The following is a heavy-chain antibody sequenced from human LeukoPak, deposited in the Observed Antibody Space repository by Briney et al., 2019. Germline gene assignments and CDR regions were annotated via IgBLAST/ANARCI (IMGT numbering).Heavy chain of an antibody. CDR3: ARLSGSSDSGYDWWYYYMDV. CDR1: GFTFSSYS. CDR2: ISSSSSYI. J-gene: IGHJ6*03. Sequence: PGGSLRLSCAASGFTFSSYSMNWVRQAPGKGLEWVSSISSSSSYIYYADSVKGRFTISRDNAKNSLYMQMNSLRAEDTAVYYCARLSGSSDSGYDWWYYYMDVWGKGTTVTVSS. V-gene: IGHV3-21*01. D-gene: IGHD5-12*01.